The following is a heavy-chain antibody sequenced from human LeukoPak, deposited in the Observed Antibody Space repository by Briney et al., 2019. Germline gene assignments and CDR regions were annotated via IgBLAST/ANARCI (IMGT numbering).Heavy chain of an antibody. CDR3: AREIAAAADPPFDY. CDR2: MNPNSGNT. Sequence: ASVKVSCKASGYTFTSYDINWVRQATGQGLEWMGWMNPNSGNTGYAQKFQGRVTMTGNTSISTAYMELSSLRSEDTAVYYCAREIAAAADPPFDYWGQGTLVTVSS. V-gene: IGHV1-8*01. J-gene: IGHJ4*02. D-gene: IGHD6-13*01. CDR1: GYTFTSYD.